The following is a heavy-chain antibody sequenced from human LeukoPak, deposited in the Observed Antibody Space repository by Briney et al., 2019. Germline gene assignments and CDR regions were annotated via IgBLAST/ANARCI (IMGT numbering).Heavy chain of an antibody. Sequence: SETLSLTCAVYGGSFSGYYWSWIRQPPGKGLEWIGYIYYSGSTNYNPSLKSRVTISVDTSKNQFSLKLSSVTAADTAVYYCARDRFVSNWFYYYGMDVWGQGTTVTVSS. CDR2: IYYSGST. J-gene: IGHJ6*02. D-gene: IGHD6-13*01. CDR3: ARDRFVSNWFYYYGMDV. CDR1: GGSFSGYY. V-gene: IGHV4-59*01.